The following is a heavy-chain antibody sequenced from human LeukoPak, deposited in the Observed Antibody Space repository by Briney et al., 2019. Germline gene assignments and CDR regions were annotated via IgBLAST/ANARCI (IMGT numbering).Heavy chain of an antibody. V-gene: IGHV1-69*04. Sequence: SVKVSCKASGGTFSSYAISWVRQAPGQGLEWMGRIIPILGIANYAQKFQGRVTITADKSTSIAYMELSSLRSEDTAVYYCAREEGGMAPHGAFDIWGQGTMVTVSS. CDR3: AREEGGMAPHGAFDI. CDR2: IIPILGIA. CDR1: GGTFSSYA. D-gene: IGHD3-16*01. J-gene: IGHJ3*02.